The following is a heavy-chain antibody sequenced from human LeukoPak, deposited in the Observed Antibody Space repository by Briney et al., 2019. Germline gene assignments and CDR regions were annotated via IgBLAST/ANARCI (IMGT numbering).Heavy chain of an antibody. Sequence: SETLSLTCTVSGGSISSYYWSWIRQPAGKGLEWIGRIYTSGSTNYNPSLKSRVTMSVDTSKNQFSLKLSSVTAADTAVYYCARGYHDFSGYWLSYFDYWGQGTLVTVSS. CDR1: GGSISSYY. CDR3: ARGYHDFSGYWLSYFDY. J-gene: IGHJ4*02. V-gene: IGHV4-4*07. CDR2: IYTSGST. D-gene: IGHD3-22*01.